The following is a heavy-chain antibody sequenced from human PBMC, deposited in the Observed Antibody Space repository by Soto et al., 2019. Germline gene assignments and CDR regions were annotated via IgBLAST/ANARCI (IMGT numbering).Heavy chain of an antibody. V-gene: IGHV3-33*01. J-gene: IGHJ4*02. CDR3: ARDRRDIVVVVAAFDY. CDR2: IWYDGSNK. D-gene: IGHD2-15*01. CDR1: GFTFSSYG. Sequence: QVQLVESGGGVVQPGGSLRLSCEASGFTFSSYGMHWVRQAPGKGLEWVAVIWYDGSNKYYADSVKGRFTISRDNSKNTLYLQMNSLGAEDTAVYYCARDRRDIVVVVAAFDYWGQGTLVTVSS.